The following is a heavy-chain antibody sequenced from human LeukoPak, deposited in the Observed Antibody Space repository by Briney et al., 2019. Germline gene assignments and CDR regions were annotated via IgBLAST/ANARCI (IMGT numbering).Heavy chain of an antibody. CDR3: ARSSTPAAFDI. Sequence: SETLSLTCNVSGASISGYFWSWIRQPPGKGLEWIGYIYYSGSTNYNPSLKSRVTISVDTSKNQFSLKLSSVTAADTAVYYCARSSTPAAFDIWGQGTMVTVSS. V-gene: IGHV4-59*01. D-gene: IGHD2-2*01. J-gene: IGHJ3*02. CDR1: GASISGYF. CDR2: IYYSGST.